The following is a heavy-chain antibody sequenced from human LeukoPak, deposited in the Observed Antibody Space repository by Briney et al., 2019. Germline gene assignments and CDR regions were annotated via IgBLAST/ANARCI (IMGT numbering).Heavy chain of an antibody. CDR2: IYYSGST. D-gene: IGHD4-17*01. Sequence: PSQTLSLTCTVSGGSISSGGYYWSWIRQHPGKGLEWIGYIYYSGSTYYNPSPQSRVTISVDTSKNQFSLKMSSVTAADTAVYYCAREHGDYGWFDPWGQGTLVTVSS. CDR3: AREHGDYGWFDP. J-gene: IGHJ5*02. V-gene: IGHV4-31*03. CDR1: GGSISSGGYY.